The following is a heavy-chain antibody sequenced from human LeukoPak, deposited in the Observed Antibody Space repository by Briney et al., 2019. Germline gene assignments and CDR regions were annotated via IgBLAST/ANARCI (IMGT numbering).Heavy chain of an antibody. D-gene: IGHD2/OR15-2a*01. CDR3: ARNIGWFDP. Sequence: PSETLSLTCTVSGASITSYYWSWIRQPPGKGLEWIGYIYYSGSTNYNPSLKSRVTISLDTSKNKFSLKLSSVTAADTAVYYCARNIGWFDPWGQGTLVTVSS. CDR1: GASITSYY. CDR2: IYYSGST. J-gene: IGHJ5*02. V-gene: IGHV4-59*01.